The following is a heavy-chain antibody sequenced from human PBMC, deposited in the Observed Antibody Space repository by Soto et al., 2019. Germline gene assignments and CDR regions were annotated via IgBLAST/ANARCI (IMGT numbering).Heavy chain of an antibody. CDR1: GDSVSSYY. J-gene: IGHJ6*02. CDR2: IYISWST. D-gene: IGHD2-15*01. CDR3: VRDCSGGGSYSDYGMDV. Sequence: PSETLSLTCTVSGDSVSSYYLSWIRQPAGRGLEWIGRIYISWSTDYNPSPKGRVSMSVDSSKNQFSLKMTSVTAADTAVYYCVRDCSGGGSYSDYGMDVWGQGTTVTVSS. V-gene: IGHV4-4*07.